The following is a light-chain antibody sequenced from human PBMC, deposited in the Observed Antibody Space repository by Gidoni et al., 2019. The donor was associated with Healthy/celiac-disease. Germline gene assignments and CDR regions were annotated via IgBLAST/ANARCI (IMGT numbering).Light chain of an antibody. J-gene: IGLJ2*01. Sequence: NFMLTQPHSVSESPGKPVTISCTRSSGSLASNYVHWYPQRPGSSPTTVIYEDDQRPSGVPDHFSGSIDSSSNSASLTISGLKTEDEADYYCQSYDTSDVVFGGGTKLTVL. CDR1: SGSLASNY. V-gene: IGLV6-57*01. CDR2: EDD. CDR3: QSYDTSDVV.